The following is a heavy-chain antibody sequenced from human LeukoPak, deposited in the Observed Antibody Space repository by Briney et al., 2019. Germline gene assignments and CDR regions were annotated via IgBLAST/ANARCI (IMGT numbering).Heavy chain of an antibody. CDR3: AREKAVYGSGSYLF. D-gene: IGHD3-10*01. CDR1: GGSIGSGDYY. J-gene: IGHJ4*02. Sequence: SETLSLTCTVSGGSIGSGDYYWSWIRQPPGKGLKWIGYIYYSGSTYYNPSLKSRITISVDTSKNQFSLKLSSVTAADTAVYYCAREKAVYGSGSYLFWGRGTLVTVSS. CDR2: IYYSGST. V-gene: IGHV4-30-4*01.